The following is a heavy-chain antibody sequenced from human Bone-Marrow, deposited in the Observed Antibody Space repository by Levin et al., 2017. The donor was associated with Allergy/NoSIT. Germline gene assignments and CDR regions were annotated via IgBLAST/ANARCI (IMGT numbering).Heavy chain of an antibody. CDR2: INYYGST. D-gene: IGHD2-21*02. CDR1: GGSFSAYY. CDR3: ARVLVTAHRWFDP. J-gene: IGHJ5*02. Sequence: SETLSLTCAVDGGSFSAYYWSWIRRPPGKGLEWIGEINYYGSTNYNPSLMGRARISVDTSNNQFSLKLSSVTAADTAVYYCARVLVTAHRWFDPWGQGTQVTVSS. V-gene: IGHV4-34*01.